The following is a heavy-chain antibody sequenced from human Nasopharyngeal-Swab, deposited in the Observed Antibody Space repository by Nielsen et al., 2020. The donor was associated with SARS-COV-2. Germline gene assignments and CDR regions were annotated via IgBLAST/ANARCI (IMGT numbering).Heavy chain of an antibody. CDR3: ARVRQSGAYFPFDS. V-gene: IGHV3-53*01. CDR1: GFTVSSNF. Sequence: GESLKISCVASGFTVSSNFVSWVRQAPGKGLEWVSLLKSGGGTFYADSVRGRFTISRDNSRNTVYLQMNSLRAEDTAVHYCARVRQSGAYFPFDSWGLGTLVTVSS. CDR2: LKSGGGT. J-gene: IGHJ4*02. D-gene: IGHD1-26*01.